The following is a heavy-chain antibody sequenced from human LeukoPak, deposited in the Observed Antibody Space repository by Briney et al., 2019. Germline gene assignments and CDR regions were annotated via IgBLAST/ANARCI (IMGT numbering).Heavy chain of an antibody. Sequence: PSETLSLSCTVSGGSISSGASDWGWIRQHPKRGLEWVGYINHSGSTYYNPSLGSRVTMSVDTSKNQFSLKLSSVTAADSAVYYCARAARQGFTMIVVPFFYFDLWGRGTLVTVSS. V-gene: IGHV4-31*03. J-gene: IGHJ2*01. CDR1: GGSISSGASD. CDR2: INHSGST. D-gene: IGHD3-22*01. CDR3: ARAARQGFTMIVVPFFYFDL.